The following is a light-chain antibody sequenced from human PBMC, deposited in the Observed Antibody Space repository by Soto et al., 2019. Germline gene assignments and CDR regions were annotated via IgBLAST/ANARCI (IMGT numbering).Light chain of an antibody. Sequence: DIVMTQSPDSLAVSLGERATINCKSSQSVLYSSNNKNYLAWYQQKPGQPPKLLIYWASTRESGVPDRFSGSGSGTDFTLTISSLQAEDVAVYYCQQYYSTPPTFXX. CDR1: QSVLYSSNNKNY. J-gene: IGKJ4*01. CDR2: WAS. CDR3: QQYYSTPPT. V-gene: IGKV4-1*01.